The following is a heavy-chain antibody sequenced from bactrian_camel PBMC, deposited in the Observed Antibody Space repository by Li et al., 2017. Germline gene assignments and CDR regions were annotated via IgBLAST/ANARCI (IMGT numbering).Heavy chain of an antibody. D-gene: IGHD7*01. CDR2: LDNVGSNT. Sequence: QLVESGGGSVQAGGSLRLSCHASGLSFGFSAYWMTWVRQAPGKGLEWVATLDNVGSNTYYSDSVKGRVTISRDNTANTVYMQLNSLKSEDTALYHCATGGLWADYQRWGQGTQVTVS. V-gene: IGHV3S6*01. CDR1: GLSFGFSAYW. CDR3: ATGGLWADYQR. J-gene: IGHJ4*01.